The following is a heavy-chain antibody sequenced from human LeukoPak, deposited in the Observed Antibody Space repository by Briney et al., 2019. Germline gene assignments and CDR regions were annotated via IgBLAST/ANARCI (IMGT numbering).Heavy chain of an antibody. V-gene: IGHV3-30*03. Sequence: GGSLRLSCAASGFTFSNAWMSWVRQAPGKGLEWVAVISYDGSNKYYADSVKGRFTISRDNSKNTLYLQMNSLRAEDTAVYYCARGAWRWEMATTQFDYWGQGTLVTVSS. CDR3: ARGAWRWEMATTQFDY. CDR1: GFTFSNAW. CDR2: ISYDGSNK. J-gene: IGHJ4*02. D-gene: IGHD5-24*01.